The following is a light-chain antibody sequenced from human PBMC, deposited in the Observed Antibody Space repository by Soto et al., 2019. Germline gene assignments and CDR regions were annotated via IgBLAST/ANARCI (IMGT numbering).Light chain of an antibody. V-gene: IGKV1-27*01. Sequence: IQMTQSPSSLSASVGDRVTITCRASQGIRNYLAWYQQKPGKVPKLLIYGASTLQSGVPSRFSGSGSGTDFTLTISSLQPEDVATYYCQKYNGAPRAFGQGTKVEIK. CDR3: QKYNGAPRA. CDR1: QGIRNY. J-gene: IGKJ1*01. CDR2: GAS.